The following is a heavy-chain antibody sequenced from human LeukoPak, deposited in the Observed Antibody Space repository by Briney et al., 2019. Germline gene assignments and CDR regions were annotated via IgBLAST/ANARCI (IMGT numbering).Heavy chain of an antibody. CDR1: GYSFSNYW. CDR2: IYPGDSDT. Sequence: KPGESLKISCKSSGYSFSNYWFGWVRQMPGKGLEWMGIIYPGDSDTRYSPSFQGQVTISADKSINTAYLQWSSLKASDTAMYYCARIGITGEYCGSSNCSTDAFDLWGQGTMVTVSS. J-gene: IGHJ3*01. V-gene: IGHV5-51*03. CDR3: ARIGITGEYCGSSNCSTDAFDL. D-gene: IGHD2-15*01.